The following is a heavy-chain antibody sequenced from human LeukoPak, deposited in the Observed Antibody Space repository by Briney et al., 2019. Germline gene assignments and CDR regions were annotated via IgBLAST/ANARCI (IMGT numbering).Heavy chain of an antibody. CDR3: PRVLGGYSSVFFYGFAP. Sequence: PSETLSLTCTVSGGSISSGDYYWSWIRQPPGKGLEWIGYIYYSGSTYYNPSLKSRVTISVDTSKNQFSLKLSSVTAADMAVYYCPRVLGGYSSVFFYGFAPGGREPLVPVPS. CDR2: IYYSGST. J-gene: IGHJ5*02. V-gene: IGHV4-30-4*01. D-gene: IGHD3-22*01. CDR1: GGSISSGDYY.